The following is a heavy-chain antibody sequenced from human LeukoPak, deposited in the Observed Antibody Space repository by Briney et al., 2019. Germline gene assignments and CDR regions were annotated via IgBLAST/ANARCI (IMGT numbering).Heavy chain of an antibody. CDR3: ARGNYYDSSGYYSRSYNWFDP. Sequence: SETLSPTCTVSGGSISSYYWSWIRQPPGKGLEWIGYIYYSGSTNYNPSLKSRVTISVDTSKNQFSLKLSSVTAADTAVYYCARGNYYDSSGYYSRSYNWFDPWGQGTLVTVSS. D-gene: IGHD3-22*01. CDR1: GGSISSYY. V-gene: IGHV4-59*01. CDR2: IYYSGST. J-gene: IGHJ5*02.